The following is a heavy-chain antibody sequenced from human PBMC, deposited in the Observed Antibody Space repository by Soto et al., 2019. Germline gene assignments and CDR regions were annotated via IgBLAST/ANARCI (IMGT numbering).Heavy chain of an antibody. V-gene: IGHV3-11*05. D-gene: IGHD2-15*01. Sequence: QVQLVESGGGLVKPGGSLSLSCAASGFTFSDYYMTWIRQAPGKGLEWVSHISSSSTYTDYTDSVKGRFTISRDNAKNSLYLQMNSLRTEDTAVYYCARENGGSSDDWGQGTMVTVSS. J-gene: IGHJ4*02. CDR1: GFTFSDYY. CDR3: ARENGGSSDD. CDR2: ISSSSTYT.